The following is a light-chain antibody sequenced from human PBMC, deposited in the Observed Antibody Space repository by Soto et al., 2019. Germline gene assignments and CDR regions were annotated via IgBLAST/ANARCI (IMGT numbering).Light chain of an antibody. V-gene: IGKV1-5*03. Sequence: DIQMTQSPSTLSASVGDRVTITCRASQSISSWLAWYQQKPGKAPKLLIYKASTLETGVPSRFSGSGSGTEFTLTISSLQPDDFATYYCQQYNSYPYTFGQGTKLQIK. CDR1: QSISSW. CDR3: QQYNSYPYT. CDR2: KAS. J-gene: IGKJ2*01.